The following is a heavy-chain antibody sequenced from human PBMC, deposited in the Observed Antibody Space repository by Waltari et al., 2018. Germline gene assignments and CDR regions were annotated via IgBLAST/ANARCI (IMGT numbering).Heavy chain of an antibody. CDR1: GYSFTSYW. CDR3: ARHLRYYYYYGVDV. Sequence: EVQLVQSGAEVKKPGESLRISCKGSGYSFTSYWYSWVRQMPGKGLEWMGSIAPRDSYTKVSPSFQGYVTISVDKSISTAYLQWSSLGASDTAIYYCARHLRYYYYYGVDVWGQGTTVTVSS. CDR2: IAPRDSYT. J-gene: IGHJ6*02. V-gene: IGHV5-10-1*03.